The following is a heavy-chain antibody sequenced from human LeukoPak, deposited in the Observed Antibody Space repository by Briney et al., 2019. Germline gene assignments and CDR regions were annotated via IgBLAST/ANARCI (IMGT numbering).Heavy chain of an antibody. CDR2: IYTSGST. V-gene: IGHV4-61*02. CDR1: GGSISSGSYY. D-gene: IGHD4-23*01. Sequence: PSETLSLTGTVSGGSISSGSYYWSWIRQPAGKGLEWIGRIYTSGSTNYNPSLKSRVTISVDTSKNQFSLKLSSVTAADTAVYYCARDHHDYGGNSGLQHWGQGTLVTVSS. J-gene: IGHJ1*01. CDR3: ARDHHDYGGNSGLQH.